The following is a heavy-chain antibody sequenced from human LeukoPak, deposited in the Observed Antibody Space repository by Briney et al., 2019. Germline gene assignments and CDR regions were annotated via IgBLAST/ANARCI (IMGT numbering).Heavy chain of an antibody. CDR2: MYSGGST. Sequence: GESLRLSCAVSGFSVSSNYMSWVRQAPGKGLEWVSVMYSGGSTYYADSVKGRFTISRDNSKNTLYLQMNSLRAEDTAVYYCARDHNTMIVSVGGFAYWGQGTLVTVSS. V-gene: IGHV3-53*01. CDR3: ARDHNTMIVSVGGFAY. CDR1: GFSVSSNY. D-gene: IGHD3-22*01. J-gene: IGHJ4*02.